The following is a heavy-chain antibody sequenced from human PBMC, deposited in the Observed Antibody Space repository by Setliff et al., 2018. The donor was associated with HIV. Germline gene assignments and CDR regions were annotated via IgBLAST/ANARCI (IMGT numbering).Heavy chain of an antibody. V-gene: IGHV1-18*01. J-gene: IGHJ3*02. D-gene: IGHD3-22*01. CDR3: AREIGVYDSSGYYYVPDAFDI. CDR2: ISAYNGNT. Sequence: ASVKVSCKASGYTFTSYGISWVRQAPGQGLEWMGWISAYNGNTNYAQKLQGRVTMTTDTSTSTAYMELRSLRSDDAAVYYCAREIGVYDSSGYYYVPDAFDIWGQGTMVTVSS. CDR1: GYTFTSYG.